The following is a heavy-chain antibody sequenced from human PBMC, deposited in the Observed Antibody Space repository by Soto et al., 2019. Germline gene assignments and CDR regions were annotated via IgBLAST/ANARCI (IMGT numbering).Heavy chain of an antibody. CDR3: TRALTGYGMDV. CDR1: RYFFTNYG. CDR2: ITTYKGKT. J-gene: IGHJ6*02. V-gene: IGHV1-18*01. Sequence: QVQLVQSGVEVRGLGASGKFPCKAVRYFFTNYGVPWSGRPPAQGCDWLGWITTYKGKTENPQKCQGRVTMTTDASTNKAYMELGGLISDDTAIYYCTRALTGYGMDVWGQGTKVTV.